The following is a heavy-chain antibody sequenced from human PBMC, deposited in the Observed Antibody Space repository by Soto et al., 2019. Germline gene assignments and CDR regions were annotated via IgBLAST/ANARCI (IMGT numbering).Heavy chain of an antibody. CDR1: GYTFTSYY. D-gene: IGHD3-22*01. CDR2: INPSGGST. Sequence: ASVKVSCKASGYTFTSYYMHWVRQAPGQGLEWMGIINPSGGSTSYAQKFQGRVTMTRDTSTSTVYMELSSLRSEDTAVYYCARSEAWDSSGYYTAEYFQHWGQGTLVTVSS. V-gene: IGHV1-46*03. J-gene: IGHJ1*01. CDR3: ARSEAWDSSGYYTAEYFQH.